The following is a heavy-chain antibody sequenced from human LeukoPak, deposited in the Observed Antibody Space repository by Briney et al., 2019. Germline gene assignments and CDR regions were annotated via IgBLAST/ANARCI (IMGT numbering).Heavy chain of an antibody. Sequence: SETLSLTCAVYGGSFSVYYWSWIRQPPGKGLEWIGEINHSGSTNYNPSLKSRVTISVDTSKTQFSLKLSSVTAADTAVYYCARGPQVVVVPAAYYYYYGMDVWGQGTTVTVSS. CDR3: ARGPQVVVVPAAYYYYYGMDV. J-gene: IGHJ6*02. CDR1: GGSFSVYY. CDR2: INHSGST. D-gene: IGHD2-2*01. V-gene: IGHV4-34*01.